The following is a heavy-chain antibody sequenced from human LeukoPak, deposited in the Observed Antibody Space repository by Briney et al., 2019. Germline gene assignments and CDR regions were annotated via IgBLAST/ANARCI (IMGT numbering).Heavy chain of an antibody. Sequence: ASVKVSCKASGCTFTSYGISWVRQAPGQGLEWMGWISAYNGNTNYAQKLQGRVTMTTDTSTSTAYMELRSLRSDDTAVYYCALGYCSGGSCSHRGHYYYYMDVWGKGTTVTVSS. J-gene: IGHJ6*03. CDR2: ISAYNGNT. D-gene: IGHD2-15*01. CDR1: GCTFTSYG. CDR3: ALGYCSGGSCSHRGHYYYYMDV. V-gene: IGHV1-18*01.